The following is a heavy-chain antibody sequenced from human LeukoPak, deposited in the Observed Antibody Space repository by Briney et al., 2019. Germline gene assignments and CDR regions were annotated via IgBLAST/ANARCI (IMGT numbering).Heavy chain of an antibody. D-gene: IGHD3-10*01. CDR3: AREGRAVRYFDY. CDR2: IYHSGST. CDR1: GYSISSGYY. Sequence: PSETLSLTCTVSGYSISSGYYWGWIRQPPGKGLEWIGSIYHSGSTYYNPSLKSRVTISVDTSKNQFSLKLSSLTAADTAVYYCAREGRAVRYFDYWGQGALVTVSS. J-gene: IGHJ4*02. V-gene: IGHV4-38-2*02.